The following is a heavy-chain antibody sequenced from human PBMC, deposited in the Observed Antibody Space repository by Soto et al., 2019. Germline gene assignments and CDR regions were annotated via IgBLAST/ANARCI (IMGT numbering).Heavy chain of an antibody. V-gene: IGHV4-34*01. J-gene: IGHJ4*02. CDR2: INHSGST. Sequence: QVQLQQWGAGLLKPSATLSLTCAVYGGSFSAYYWSWIRQSPGKGLEWIGEINHSGSTTYNPSLKTRVTISVDRSKNQFSLTLSSVTAADTALYYCARGVGYAGVDYWGQGTLVTVSS. CDR3: ARGVGYAGVDY. CDR1: GGSFSAYY. D-gene: IGHD5-12*01.